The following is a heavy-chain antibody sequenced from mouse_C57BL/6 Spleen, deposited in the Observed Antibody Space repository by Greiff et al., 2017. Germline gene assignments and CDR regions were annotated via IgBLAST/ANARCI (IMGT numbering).Heavy chain of an antibody. CDR3: ARRGGYYVWYFDV. J-gene: IGHJ1*03. V-gene: IGHV1-69*01. D-gene: IGHD2-3*01. CDR2: IDPSDSYT. CDR1: GYTFTSYW. Sequence: QVQLQQSGAELVMPGASVKLSCKASGYTFTSYWMHWVKQRPGQGLEWIGEIDPSDSYTNYNQKFKGKSTLTVDKSSSTAYMQLSSLTSEDSAVYYCARRGGYYVWYFDVWGTGTTVTVSS.